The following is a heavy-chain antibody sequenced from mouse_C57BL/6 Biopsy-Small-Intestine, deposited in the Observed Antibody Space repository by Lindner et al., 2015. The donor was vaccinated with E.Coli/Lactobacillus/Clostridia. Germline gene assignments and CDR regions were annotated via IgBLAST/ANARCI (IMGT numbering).Heavy chain of an antibody. D-gene: IGHD2-4*01. CDR2: IYPGDGDT. CDR3: AGGYYDIFDY. V-gene: IGHV1-82*01. CDR1: GYAFSSSW. Sequence: VQLQESGPELVKPGASVKISCKASGYAFSSSWMNWVKQRPGKGLEWIGRIYPGDGDTNYNGKFKGKATLTADKSSSTAYMQLSSLTSEDSAVYFCAGGYYDIFDYWGQGTTLTVSS. J-gene: IGHJ2*01.